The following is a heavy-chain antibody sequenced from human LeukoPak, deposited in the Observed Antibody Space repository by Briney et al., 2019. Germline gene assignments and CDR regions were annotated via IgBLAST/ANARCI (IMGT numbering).Heavy chain of an antibody. CDR1: GVSISSGDYY. V-gene: IGHV4-30-4*01. CDR2: IYYSGST. CDR3: ARGYCSGGSCYRSNYYYGMDV. J-gene: IGHJ6*02. D-gene: IGHD2-15*01. Sequence: SQTLSLTCTVSGVSISSGDYYWSWIRQPPGKGLEWIGYIYYSGSTYYNPSLKSRVTISVDTSKNQFSLKLSSVTAADTAVYYCARGYCSGGSCYRSNYYYGMDVWGQGTTVTVSS.